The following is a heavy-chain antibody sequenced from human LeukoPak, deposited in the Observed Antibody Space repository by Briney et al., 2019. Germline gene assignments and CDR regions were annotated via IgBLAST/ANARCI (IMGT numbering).Heavy chain of an antibody. CDR1: GDSISSSSYY. CDR2: IYWDDDK. CDR3: AHRLNYGEDY. D-gene: IGHD4-17*01. J-gene: IGHJ4*02. V-gene: IGHV2-5*02. Sequence: TLSLTCTVSGDSISSSSYYWEWIRQPPGKALEWLALIYWDDDKRYSPSLKSRLTITKDTSKNQVVLTMTNMDPVDTATYYCAHRLNYGEDYWGQGTLVTVSS.